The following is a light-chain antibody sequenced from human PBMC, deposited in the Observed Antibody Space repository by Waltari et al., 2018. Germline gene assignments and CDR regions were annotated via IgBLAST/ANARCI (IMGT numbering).Light chain of an antibody. Sequence: QSVLTQPPSASGTPGQRVTISCSGGRSNTGNNYVFWYQQFPGTAPKLLLYSIYQRPSGVPDRFSGSKSGTSASLAISGLRSEDEADYYCAAWDDSLSVWVFGGGTKLTVL. J-gene: IGLJ3*02. CDR2: SIY. CDR1: RSNTGNNY. V-gene: IGLV1-47*01. CDR3: AAWDDSLSVWV.